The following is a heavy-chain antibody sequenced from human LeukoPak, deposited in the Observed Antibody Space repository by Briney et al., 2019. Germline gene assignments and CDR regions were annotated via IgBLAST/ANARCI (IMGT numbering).Heavy chain of an antibody. CDR2: ISSSSTTL. V-gene: IGHV3-48*04. CDR1: GFTFNSYG. CDR3: AREGEQWSEPYNWFDP. Sequence: GGSLRLSCAASGFTFNSYGMNWVRQAPGKGLEWISYISSSSTTLYYADSVKGRFTISRDNGRNSLYLQMNSLRVEDTAVYYCAREGEQWSEPYNWFDPWGQGTLVTVSS. J-gene: IGHJ5*02. D-gene: IGHD6-19*01.